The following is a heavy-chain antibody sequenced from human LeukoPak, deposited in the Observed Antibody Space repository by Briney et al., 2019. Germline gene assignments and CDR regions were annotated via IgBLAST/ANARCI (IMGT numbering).Heavy chain of an antibody. J-gene: IGHJ4*02. Sequence: PGGSLRLSCAASGFTFSSYGMHWVRQAPGKGLEWVAVISYDGSNKYYADSVKGRFTISRDNSKNTLYLQMNSLRAEDTAVYYCANDLLLLAWSFDYWGQGTLVTVSS. CDR2: ISYDGSNK. D-gene: IGHD3-10*01. CDR3: ANDLLLLAWSFDY. CDR1: GFTFSSYG. V-gene: IGHV3-30*18.